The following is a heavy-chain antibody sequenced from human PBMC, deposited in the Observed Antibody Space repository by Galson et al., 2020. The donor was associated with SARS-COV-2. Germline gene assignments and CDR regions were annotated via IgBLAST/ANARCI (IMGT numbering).Heavy chain of an antibody. V-gene: IGHV4-59*03. D-gene: IGHD6-6*01. Sequence: ETSETLSLTCTVSGGSINRQYWNWLRQPPGKGLEWIGYVYDSAVTNYNPSLKSRVSISLDTSKNQLSLNLSSVTAGDTAVYYCARGGSLGTSSFAFDIWGQGTMVSVSS. CDR1: GGSINRQY. CDR2: VYDSAVT. J-gene: IGHJ3*02. CDR3: ARGGSLGTSSFAFDI.